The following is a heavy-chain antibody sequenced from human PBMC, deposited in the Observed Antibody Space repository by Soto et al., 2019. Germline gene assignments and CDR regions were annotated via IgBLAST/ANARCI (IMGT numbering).Heavy chain of an antibody. CDR2: IYYSGNT. J-gene: IGHJ5*02. CDR3: ARIPVDTSMIYWLDP. Sequence: QVQLQESGPGLVKPSETLSLTCTVSGGSVSSGDYYWSWIRQPPGKGLEWIGYIYYSGNTNYNPSLESRGIISVATSQTLFSLKLTSVTAAATAVYYGARIPVDTSMIYWLDPWGQGTLVTVSS. CDR1: GGSVSSGDYY. D-gene: IGHD5-18*01. V-gene: IGHV4-61*08.